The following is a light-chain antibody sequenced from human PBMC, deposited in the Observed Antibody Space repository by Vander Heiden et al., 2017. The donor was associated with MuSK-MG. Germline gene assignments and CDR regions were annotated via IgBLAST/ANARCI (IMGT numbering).Light chain of an antibody. J-gene: IGKJ2*01. V-gene: IGKV1-39*01. CDR1: QSISTY. CDR2: AAS. Sequence: DIQMTQSPSSLSASVGDRVTITCRSTQSISTYLNWYQQIPGKAPKLLIYAASSLQSGVPSRFSGSGSGTDFTLTIRSLQPEDIATYYCQQTDSVPLTFGQGTKVEIK. CDR3: QQTDSVPLT.